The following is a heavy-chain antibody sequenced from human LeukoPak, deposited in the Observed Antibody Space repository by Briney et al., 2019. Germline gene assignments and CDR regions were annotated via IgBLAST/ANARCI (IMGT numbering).Heavy chain of an antibody. D-gene: IGHD3-10*01. CDR3: AKNYGSGSSVKYYYYMDV. CDR2: ISFDGSNK. V-gene: IGHV3-30*18. CDR1: GFTFSTYA. J-gene: IGHJ6*03. Sequence: GGSLRLSCAASGFTFSTYAMHWVRQAPGKGLEWVAIISFDGSNKYYADSVKGRFTISRDSSKNTLYLQMNSLRAEDTAVYYCAKNYGSGSSVKYYYYMDVWGKGTTVTVSS.